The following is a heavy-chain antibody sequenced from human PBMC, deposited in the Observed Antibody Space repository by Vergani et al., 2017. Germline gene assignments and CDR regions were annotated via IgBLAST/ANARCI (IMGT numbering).Heavy chain of an antibody. V-gene: IGHV3-33*01. CDR3: ARDPYEHDAFDI. CDR2: IWDDGSKK. J-gene: IGHJ3*02. CDR1: GFIFKNHG. Sequence: QVQLVESGGGVAQPGTSLRLSCAASGFIFKNHGMQWVRQAPGKGLEWVALIWDDGSKKNYGDSMKGRFTISRDNSKDTLYLEMNSLRAEDTAVYYCARDPYEHDAFDIWGQGTMVTVSS. D-gene: IGHD5-12*01.